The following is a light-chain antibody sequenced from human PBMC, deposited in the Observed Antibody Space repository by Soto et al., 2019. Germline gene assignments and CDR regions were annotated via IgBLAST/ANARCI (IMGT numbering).Light chain of an antibody. V-gene: IGKV4-1*01. CDR1: QRVLYSSNNKNY. CDR2: WAS. Sequence: DIVMTQSPDSLAVSLGERATINCKSSQRVLYSSNNKNYLAWYQQKPGQPPKLLIYWASTRESGVPDRFSGSGSGTDFTLTISSLQAEDVAVCYCQQYYSTPYTFGQGTKLEIK. J-gene: IGKJ2*01. CDR3: QQYYSTPYT.